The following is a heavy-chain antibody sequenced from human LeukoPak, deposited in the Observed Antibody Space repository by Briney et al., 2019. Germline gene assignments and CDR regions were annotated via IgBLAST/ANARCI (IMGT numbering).Heavy chain of an antibody. Sequence: GGSLRLSCAASGLPFSSHGMHWVRQAPGKGLEWVAVIWYDGSKSYYTDSVKGRFTISRDNSKNMLYLQMNSLRVEDTGVYYCARIYGYRSDYWGQGTLLTVSS. CDR1: GLPFSSHG. J-gene: IGHJ4*02. V-gene: IGHV3-33*01. CDR2: IWYDGSKS. D-gene: IGHD5-24*01. CDR3: ARIYGYRSDY.